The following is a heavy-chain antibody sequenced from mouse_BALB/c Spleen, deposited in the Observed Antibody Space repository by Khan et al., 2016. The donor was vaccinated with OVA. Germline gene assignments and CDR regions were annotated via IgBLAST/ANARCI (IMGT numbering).Heavy chain of an antibody. D-gene: IGHD4-1*01. CDR3: ASHLTGSFAY. V-gene: IGHV5-6*01. Sequence: EVQLVEYGGDLVEPGGSLKLSCAASGFTFSSYSMSWVRQTPDKRLEWVATISSGGDYTYYPDIVKGRFTISRDNAKNTLYLQMSSLKSEDTAMYYCASHLTGSFAYWGQGTLVAVSA. J-gene: IGHJ3*01. CDR2: ISSGGDYT. CDR1: GFTFSSYS.